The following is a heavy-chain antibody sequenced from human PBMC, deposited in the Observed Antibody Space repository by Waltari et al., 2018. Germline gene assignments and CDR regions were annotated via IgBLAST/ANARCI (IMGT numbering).Heavy chain of an antibody. CDR2: INHSGST. Sequence: QVQLQQWGAGLLKPSETLSLTCAVYGGSFSGYYWSWIRQPPGKGLEWIGEINHSGSTNCNPSLKSRVTISVDTSKNQFSLKLSSVTAADTAVYYCARVGRRRGWSGRNWFDPWGQGTLVTVSS. V-gene: IGHV4-34*01. CDR3: ARVGRRRGWSGRNWFDP. CDR1: GGSFSGYY. D-gene: IGHD3-3*01. J-gene: IGHJ5*02.